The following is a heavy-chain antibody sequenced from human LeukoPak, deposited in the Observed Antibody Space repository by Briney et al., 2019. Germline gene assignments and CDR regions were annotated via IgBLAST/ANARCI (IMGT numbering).Heavy chain of an antibody. CDR1: GFSLSTSGMC. J-gene: IGHJ4*02. V-gene: IGHV4-61*08. CDR3: ATLGEYYDSSGYYYN. D-gene: IGHD3-22*01. Sequence: SGPALVKPTQTLTLTCTFSGFSLSTSGMCVSWIRQPPGKGLEWIGEINHSGSTNYNPSLKSRVTISVDTSKNQFSLKLTSVTAADTAVYYCATLGEYYDSSGYYYNWGQGTLVTVSS. CDR2: INHSGST.